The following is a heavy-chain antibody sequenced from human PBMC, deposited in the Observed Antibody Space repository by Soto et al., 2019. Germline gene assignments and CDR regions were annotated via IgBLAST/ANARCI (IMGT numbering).Heavy chain of an antibody. CDR1: GFTFSSYE. CDR3: ARGGTGYYDSSPGY. CDR2: ISSSGSTI. J-gene: IGHJ4*02. Sequence: EVQLVESGGGLVQPGGSLRLSCAASGFTFSSYEMNWVRQAPGKGLEWVSYISSSGSTIYYADSVKGRFTISRDNAKNSLYLQMNSLRAEDTAVYYCARGGTGYYDSSPGYWGQGTLVTVSS. V-gene: IGHV3-48*03. D-gene: IGHD3-22*01.